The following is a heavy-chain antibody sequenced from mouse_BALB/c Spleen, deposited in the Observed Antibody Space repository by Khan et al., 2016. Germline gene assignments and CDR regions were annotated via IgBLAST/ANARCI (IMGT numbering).Heavy chain of an antibody. V-gene: IGHV4-1*02. Sequence: EVKLLESGGGLVQPGGSLKLSCAASGFAFSRYWMSWVRQAPGKGLEWIGEINPDSSTINYTPSLKDKFIISRDNAKNTLYLQMSKVRSEDTVLYYGARAGYYGYLVNWGQGTLVTVSA. CDR2: INPDSSTI. J-gene: IGHJ3*01. D-gene: IGHD1-1*01. CDR3: ARAGYYGYLVN. CDR1: GFAFSRYW.